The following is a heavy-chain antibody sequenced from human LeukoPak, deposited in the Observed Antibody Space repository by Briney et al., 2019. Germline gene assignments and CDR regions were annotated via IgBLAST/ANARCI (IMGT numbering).Heavy chain of an antibody. CDR1: GGSISSSSYY. V-gene: IGHV4-39*07. Sequence: SETLSLTCTVSGGSISSSSYYWGWIRQPPGKGLEWIGSSYYSGSTYYNPSLKSRVTISVDTSKNQFSLKLSSVTAADTAVYYCARGVSSWYLFDYWGQGTLVTVSS. D-gene: IGHD6-13*01. CDR3: ARGVSSWYLFDY. CDR2: SYYSGST. J-gene: IGHJ4*02.